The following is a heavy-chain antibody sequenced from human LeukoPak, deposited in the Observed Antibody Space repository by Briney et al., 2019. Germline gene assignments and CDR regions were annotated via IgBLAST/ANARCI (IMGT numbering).Heavy chain of an antibody. CDR1: GFTFSSYT. CDR3: AKDGGLWVSAHWGDS. Sequence: PGGSLRLSCTASGFTFSSYTMSWVRQAPGKGLKWVSTITTGGPNTYYADSVKGRFTVSRDDSKNTLYQQMNSLRAEDTAVYYCAKDGGLWVSAHWGDSWGRGTLVTVSS. V-gene: IGHV3-23*01. D-gene: IGHD7-27*01. CDR2: ITTGGPNT. J-gene: IGHJ4*02.